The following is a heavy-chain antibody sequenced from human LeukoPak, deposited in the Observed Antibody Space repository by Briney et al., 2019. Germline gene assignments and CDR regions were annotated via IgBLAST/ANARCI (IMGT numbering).Heavy chain of an antibody. V-gene: IGHV4-39*01. D-gene: IGHD5-24*01. CDR3: ARGRARWLPHQYYYYYYVMDV. J-gene: IGHJ6*02. CDR2: IYYSGST. Sequence: TSETLSLTCTVSGGSISSSSYYWGWIRQPPGKGLEWIGSIYYSGSTYYNPSLKSRVTISVDTSKNQFSLKLSSVTAADTAVYYCARGRARWLPHQYYYYYYVMDVWGQGTTVTVSS. CDR1: GGSISSSSYY.